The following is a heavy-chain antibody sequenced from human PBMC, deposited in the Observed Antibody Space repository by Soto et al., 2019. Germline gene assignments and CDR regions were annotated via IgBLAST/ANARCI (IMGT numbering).Heavy chain of an antibody. CDR3: ARLWFGELNFDY. CDR1: GGSISSSSYY. D-gene: IGHD3-10*01. CDR2: IYYSGST. J-gene: IGHJ4*02. Sequence: PSETLSLTCTVSGGSISSSSYYWGWIRQPPGKGLEWIGSIYYSGSTYYNPSLKSRVTISVDTSKNQFSLKLSSVTAADTAVYYCARLWFGELNFDYWGQGTLVTVSS. V-gene: IGHV4-39*01.